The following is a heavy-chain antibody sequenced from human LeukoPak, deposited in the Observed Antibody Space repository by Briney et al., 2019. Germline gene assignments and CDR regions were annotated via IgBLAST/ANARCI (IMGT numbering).Heavy chain of an antibody. J-gene: IGHJ4*02. Sequence: PGGSLRLSCAASGFTFSSYWMNWVRQAPGKGLEWVSYISSSGNTIYYADSVKGRFTISRDNAKNSLYLQMNSLRAEDTAVYYCALSGYYYSFDYWGQGTLVTVSS. V-gene: IGHV3-48*04. CDR1: GFTFSSYW. CDR2: ISSSGNTI. D-gene: IGHD3-22*01. CDR3: ALSGYYYSFDY.